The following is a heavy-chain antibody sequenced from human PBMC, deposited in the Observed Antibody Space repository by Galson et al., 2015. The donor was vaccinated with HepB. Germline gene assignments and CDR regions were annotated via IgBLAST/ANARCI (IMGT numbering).Heavy chain of an antibody. J-gene: IGHJ4*02. Sequence: ETLSLTCTVSGDSSSSPNYYWGWIRQPPGKGLQWIGTINYSGRTFYSASLKSRVTISVDASRNEFSLRLTSVTAADTAVYYCARRGFRYGSGRPDLDYWGQGALVTVSS. D-gene: IGHD3-10*01. CDR1: GDSSSSPNYY. V-gene: IGHV4-39*01. CDR3: ARRGFRYGSGRPDLDY. CDR2: INYSGRT.